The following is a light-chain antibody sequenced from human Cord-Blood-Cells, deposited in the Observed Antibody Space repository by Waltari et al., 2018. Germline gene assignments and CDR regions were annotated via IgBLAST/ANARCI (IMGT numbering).Light chain of an antibody. CDR3: QQYYSSQHT. V-gene: IGKV1-8*01. CDR2: AAS. Sequence: AIRMTQSPSSLSASTGDRVTISCRASQGISSYLAWYQQKPGKAPKLLIYAASTLQTGVPDRFSGSGSGTDFTLTISRLEPEDFAAYYCQQYYSSQHTFGGGTKVEIK. CDR1: QGISSY. J-gene: IGKJ4*01.